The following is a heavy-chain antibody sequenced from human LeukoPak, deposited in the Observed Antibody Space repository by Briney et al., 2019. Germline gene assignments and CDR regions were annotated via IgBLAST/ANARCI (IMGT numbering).Heavy chain of an antibody. V-gene: IGHV4-59*01. CDR2: IYYTGST. CDR1: GGSLSNYY. Sequence: PSETLSLTCTVSGGSLSNYYWSWVRQPPGEGLEWSGYIYYTGSTNYNPSLKSRVTISVDTSKNQFSLKLTSVTAADTAVYYCARVFGSRNAFDYWGQGTLLTASS. J-gene: IGHJ4*02. D-gene: IGHD1-26*01. CDR3: ARVFGSRNAFDY.